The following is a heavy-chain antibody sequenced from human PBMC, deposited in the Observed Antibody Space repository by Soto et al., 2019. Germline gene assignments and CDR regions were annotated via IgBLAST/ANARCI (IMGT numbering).Heavy chain of an antibody. Sequence: ASVKVSCKASGYTFTGYYMHWVRQAPGQGLEWMGWINPNSGGTNYAQKFQGWVTMTRDTSISTAYMELSRLRSDDTAVYYCARDFGRETGSSWYAFDIWGQGTMVTVSS. V-gene: IGHV1-2*04. CDR2: INPNSGGT. CDR1: GYTFTGYY. CDR3: ARDFGRETGSSWYAFDI. J-gene: IGHJ3*02. D-gene: IGHD6-13*01.